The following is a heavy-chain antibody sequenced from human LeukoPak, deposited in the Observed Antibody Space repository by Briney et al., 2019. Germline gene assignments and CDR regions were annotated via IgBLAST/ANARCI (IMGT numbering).Heavy chain of an antibody. CDR1: GGTLISYA. D-gene: IGHD3-10*01. CDR3: ARDGYYGSGSYYNVADY. CDR2: IIPIFGTA. Sequence: GASVKVSCKASGGTLISYAISWVRQAPGQGLEWMGGIIPIFGTANYAQKFQGRVTITTDESTSTAYMELSSLRSEDTAVYYCARDGYYGSGSYYNVADYWGQGTLVTVSS. V-gene: IGHV1-69*05. J-gene: IGHJ4*02.